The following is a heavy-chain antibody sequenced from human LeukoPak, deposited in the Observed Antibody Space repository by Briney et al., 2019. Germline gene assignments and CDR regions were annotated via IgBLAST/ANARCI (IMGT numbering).Heavy chain of an antibody. CDR3: ARSVSLGVFWSGYLDY. D-gene: IGHD3-3*01. V-gene: IGHV4-59*11. Sequence: SETLSLTCTVSGGSISSHYWSWIRHPPGKGLEWIGYIYYSGSTNYNPSLKSRVTISVDTSKNQFSLKLSSVTAADTAVYYCARSVSLGVFWSGYLDYWGQGTLVTVSS. CDR1: GGSISSHY. CDR2: IYYSGST. J-gene: IGHJ4*02.